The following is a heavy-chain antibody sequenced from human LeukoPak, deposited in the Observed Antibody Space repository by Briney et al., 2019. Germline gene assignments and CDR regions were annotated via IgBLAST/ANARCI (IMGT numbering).Heavy chain of an antibody. CDR2: IKHDGSED. V-gene: IGHV3-7*01. Sequence: GGSLRLSCAASGFTFGSYWMTWVRQTPGKGLEWVANIKHDGSEDYFVDSVKGRFTISRDNAENSLHLQMSSLRAEDTAVYYCARSANYGGHAFFDYWGQGILVIVSS. J-gene: IGHJ4*02. CDR3: ARSANYGGHAFFDY. CDR1: GFTFGSYW. D-gene: IGHD4/OR15-4a*01.